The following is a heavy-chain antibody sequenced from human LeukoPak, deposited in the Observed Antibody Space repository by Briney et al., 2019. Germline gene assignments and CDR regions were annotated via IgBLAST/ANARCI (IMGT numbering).Heavy chain of an antibody. CDR3: VRGKVSFDY. Sequence: SETLSLTCTVSGYSISSGYYWGWIRQPPGKGLEWIGSIYHSGSTYYNPSLKSRVTISVDTSKNQFSLKLSSVTAADTAVYYCVRGKVSFDYWGQGTLVTVSS. V-gene: IGHV4-38-2*02. CDR1: GYSISSGYY. J-gene: IGHJ4*02. D-gene: IGHD6-6*01. CDR2: IYHSGST.